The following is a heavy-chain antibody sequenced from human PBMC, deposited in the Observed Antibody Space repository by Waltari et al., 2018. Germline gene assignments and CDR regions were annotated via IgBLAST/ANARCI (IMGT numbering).Heavy chain of an antibody. Sequence: EVQLVESGGGLVQPGGSLRLSCVTSGFIFSNYRLNWVRQAPGKGLEWIASIMGDGTTIYYADSVRGRFRISRDNVNNSLYLQLNSLRVDDTAVYYCARGTTKGSHWGRGTLVTVSS. J-gene: IGHJ4*02. D-gene: IGHD3-10*01. CDR2: IMGDGTTI. CDR3: ARGTTKGSH. CDR1: GFIFSNYR. V-gene: IGHV3-48*01.